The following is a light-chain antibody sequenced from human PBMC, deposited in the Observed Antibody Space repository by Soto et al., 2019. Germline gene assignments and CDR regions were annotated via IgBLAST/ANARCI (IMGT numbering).Light chain of an antibody. CDR1: SSNIGAGYD. V-gene: IGLV1-40*01. Sequence: QSVLTQPPSVSGAPGQRVTISCTGSSSNIGAGYDVHWYQQLPGTAPKLLIYGNSNRPSGVPDRFSGSKSGTSASLSITGLXAXDXADYYCQSYDSSLSGYVFGTGTKLTVL. CDR2: GNS. CDR3: QSYDSSLSGYV. J-gene: IGLJ1*01.